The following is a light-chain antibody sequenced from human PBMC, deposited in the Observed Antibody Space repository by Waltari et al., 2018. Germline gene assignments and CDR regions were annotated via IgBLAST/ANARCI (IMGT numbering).Light chain of an antibody. CDR1: QIISNW. CDR2: GAS. CDR3: QQVNSFPAT. Sequence: DIQMTQSPSSVSAFVGDRVTITCRASQIISNWLAWYQQKPGKAPKPLIYGASDLHSGVPSRFSGSGAGTDFTLTISSLQAEDFATYYCQQVNSFPATFGGGTTVEIK. J-gene: IGKJ4*01. V-gene: IGKV1-12*01.